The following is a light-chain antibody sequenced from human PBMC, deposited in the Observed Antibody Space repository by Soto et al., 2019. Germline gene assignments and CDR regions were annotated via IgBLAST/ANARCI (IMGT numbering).Light chain of an antibody. V-gene: IGKV3-15*01. CDR3: QEYNRWSPEFI. CDR1: QTAYKN. CDR2: EAS. J-gene: IGKJ2*01. Sequence: ELVMTQSPASLSASPGETVTLSCRATQTAYKNLAWYQQKPGQAPRLLIFEASTRATGLPARFSGSGSGTEFTITISSLQSEDSAIYYCQEYNRWSPEFIFGPGTRLEIK.